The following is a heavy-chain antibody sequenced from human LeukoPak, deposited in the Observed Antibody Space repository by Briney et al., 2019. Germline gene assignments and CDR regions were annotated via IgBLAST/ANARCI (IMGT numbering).Heavy chain of an antibody. D-gene: IGHD3-22*01. CDR1: GGSISSSNW. V-gene: IGHV4-4*02. CDR3: ARGYYYDSSGYYYVGAFDY. CDR2: IYHSGST. J-gene: IGHJ4*02. Sequence: SGTLSLTCAVSGGSISSSNWWSWVRQPPGKGLEWIGEIYHSGSTNYNPSLKSRVTISVDKSKNQFSLKLSSVTAADTAVYYCARGYYYDSSGYYYVGAFDYWGQGTLVTVSS.